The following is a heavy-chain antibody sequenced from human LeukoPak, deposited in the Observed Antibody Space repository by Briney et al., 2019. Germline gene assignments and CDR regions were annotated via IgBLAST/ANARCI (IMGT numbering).Heavy chain of an antibody. CDR3: ARWGAAVTTHFSH. CDR1: GYSFSIYG. CDR2: ISASDGTT. J-gene: IGHJ4*02. V-gene: IGHV1-18*01. D-gene: IGHD4-17*01. Sequence: ASVKVSCKASGYSFSIYGITWARQAPGQGLEYLGWISASDGTTNYAQKVQDRVTMTTDTSTSTAYLELRSLRSEDTAVYYCARWGAAVTTHFSHWGQGTLVTVYS.